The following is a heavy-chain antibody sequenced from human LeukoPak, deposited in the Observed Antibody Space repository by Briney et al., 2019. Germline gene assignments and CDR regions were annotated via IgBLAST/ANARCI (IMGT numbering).Heavy chain of an antibody. CDR3: ATNGCSGGSCSFDY. J-gene: IGHJ4*02. V-gene: IGHV1-24*01. CDR1: GYTLTELS. Sequence: GASVKVSCKVSGYTLTELSMHWVRQAPGKGLEWMGGFDPEDGETIYAQKFQGRVTMTEDTSTDTAYMELSSLRSEDTAVYYCATNGCSGGSCSFDYWGQGTLVTVSS. D-gene: IGHD2-15*01. CDR2: FDPEDGET.